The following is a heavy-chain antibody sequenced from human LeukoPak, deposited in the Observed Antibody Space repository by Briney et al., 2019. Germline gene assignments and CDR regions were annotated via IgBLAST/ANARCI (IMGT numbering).Heavy chain of an antibody. D-gene: IGHD6-19*01. CDR1: GYTFTSYD. V-gene: IGHV1-8*01. J-gene: IGHJ6*03. CDR3: ARGYSSGWIPASLYYYYYMDV. CDR2: MNPNSGNT. Sequence: EASVKVSCKASGYTFTSYDINWVRQATGQGLEWMGWMNPNSGNTGYAQKFQGRVTMTRNTSISTAYMELSSLRSEDTAVYYCARGYSSGWIPASLYYYYYMDVWGKGTTVTISS.